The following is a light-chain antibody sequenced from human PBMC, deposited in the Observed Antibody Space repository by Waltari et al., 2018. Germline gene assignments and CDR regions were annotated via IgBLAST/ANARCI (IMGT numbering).Light chain of an antibody. CDR1: QDINKW. Sequence: DIQMTQSPSSVSASVGDRVTITCRASQDINKWLAWFQPTPGKAPKLLIYAGASLQSGVPSRFSGSGSGADFTLTISTLQPEDSATYYCQQAHSFPYSFGQGTKLEIK. J-gene: IGKJ2*03. CDR3: QQAHSFPYS. CDR2: AGA. V-gene: IGKV1-12*01.